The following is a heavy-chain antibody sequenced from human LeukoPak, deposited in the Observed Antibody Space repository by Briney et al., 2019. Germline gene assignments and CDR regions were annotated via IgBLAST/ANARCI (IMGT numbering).Heavy chain of an antibody. CDR1: GYTFNRYY. CDR3: ARAEVYYSGSTCFLY. Sequence: ASVKVSCKASGYTFNRYYMHWVRQAPGQGLEWMGWINTNTGNPTYAQGFTGRFVFSLDTSVTTAYLQISSLKAEDTAVYYCARAEVYYSGSTCFLYWGQGTLVTVSS. J-gene: IGHJ4*02. D-gene: IGHD2-15*01. CDR2: INTNTGNP. V-gene: IGHV7-4-1*02.